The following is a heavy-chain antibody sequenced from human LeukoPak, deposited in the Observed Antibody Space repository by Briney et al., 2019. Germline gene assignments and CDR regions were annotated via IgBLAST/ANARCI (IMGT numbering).Heavy chain of an antibody. CDR2: ISYDGSNK. D-gene: IGHD3-22*01. CDR1: GLTFSSYA. V-gene: IGHV3-30*04. J-gene: IGHJ4*02. Sequence: PGGSLRLSCAASGLTFSSYAMHWVRQAPGKGLEWVAVISYDGSNKYYADSVKGRFTISRDNSKNTLYPQMNSLRAEYTAVYYCAKGDSSGYYYCDYWGQGTLVTVSS. CDR3: AKGDSSGYYYCDY.